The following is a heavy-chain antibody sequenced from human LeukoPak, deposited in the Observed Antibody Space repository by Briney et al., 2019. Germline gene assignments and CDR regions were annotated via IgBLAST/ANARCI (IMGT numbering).Heavy chain of an antibody. Sequence: SETLSLTCTVSGGSISSYYWSWIRQPPGKGLEWIGSLYNSGSTNYNPSLKSRVTISINTSKNQFSLRLSSVTAADTAVYYCARGSDYGGYWGQGTLVTVSS. V-gene: IGHV4-59*01. CDR3: ARGSDYGGY. D-gene: IGHD3-3*01. J-gene: IGHJ4*02. CDR2: LYNSGST. CDR1: GGSISSYY.